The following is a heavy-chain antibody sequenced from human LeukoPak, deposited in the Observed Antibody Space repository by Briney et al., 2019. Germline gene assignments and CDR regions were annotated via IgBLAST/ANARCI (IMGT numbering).Heavy chain of an antibody. CDR1: GFTVSSNY. V-gene: IGHV3-66*01. D-gene: IGHD3-22*01. CDR2: IYSGGST. CDR3: ARDRGYCFDY. Sequence: GGSLRLSCAAPGFTVSSNYMSWVRQAPGKGLEWVSVIYSGGSTYYADSVKGRFTISRDNSKNTLYLQMNSLRAEDMAVYYCARDRGYCFDYWGQGTLVTVSS. J-gene: IGHJ4*02.